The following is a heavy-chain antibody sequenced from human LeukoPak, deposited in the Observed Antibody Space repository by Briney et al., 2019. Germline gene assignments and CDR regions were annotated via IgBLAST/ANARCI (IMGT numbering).Heavy chain of an antibody. D-gene: IGHD4-11*01. CDR1: GDSINTGGCY. V-gene: IGHV4-31*03. Sequence: SQTLSLTCTVSGDSINTGGCYWNWIRQHPGKGLEWIGYIYYTGSTYYNPSLKSRPAISLDTSKNRFSLRLSSVTAADTAVYYCARDPTPGMYYFDYWGQGNLVTVSS. J-gene: IGHJ4*02. CDR2: IYYTGST. CDR3: ARDPTPGMYYFDY.